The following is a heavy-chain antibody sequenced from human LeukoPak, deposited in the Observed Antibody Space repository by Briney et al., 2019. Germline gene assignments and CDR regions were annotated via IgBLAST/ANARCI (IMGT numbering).Heavy chain of an antibody. CDR1: GGSIRSGSYY. CDR2: IYTRGTT. Sequence: SQTLSLTCTVSGGSIRSGSYYWSWIRQPAGKGLEWIGHIYTRGTTNYNPSVKSRVTVSLDTSKNQISRKLSSVTAADTAIYYCARVYTVMGATTVDHYHYYMDVWGKGTTVTVSS. J-gene: IGHJ6*03. V-gene: IGHV4-61*09. D-gene: IGHD5-18*01. CDR3: ARVYTVMGATTVDHYHYYMDV.